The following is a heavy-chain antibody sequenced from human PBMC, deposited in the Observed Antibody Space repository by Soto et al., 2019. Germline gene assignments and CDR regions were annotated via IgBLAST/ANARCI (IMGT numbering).Heavy chain of an antibody. CDR2: INHSGST. J-gene: IGHJ6*02. CDR1: GGSFSGYY. Sequence: QVQLQQWGAGLLKPSETLSLTCAVYGGSFSGYYWSWIRQPPGKGLEWIGEINHSGSTNYNPSLXXRXSISVDTSKNQCSLKLSSVTAADTAVYYCASVTGRYYYGMDVWGQGTTVTVSS. D-gene: IGHD2-21*02. V-gene: IGHV4-34*01. CDR3: ASVTGRYYYGMDV.